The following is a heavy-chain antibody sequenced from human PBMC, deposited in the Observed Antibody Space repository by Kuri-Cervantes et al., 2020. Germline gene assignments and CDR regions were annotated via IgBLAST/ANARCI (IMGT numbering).Heavy chain of an antibody. CDR1: GSTFSRNA. V-gene: IGHV3-48*04. CDR3: ARGHYGLDV. CDR2: VRSTSNTI. Sequence: GESLKISCAASGSTFSRNAMSWVRQDPGKGLEWISYVRSTSNTIYYADSVKGRFTISRDNAKNSLYLQMNSLRAEDTAVYYCARGHYGLDVWGQGTTVTVSS. J-gene: IGHJ6*02.